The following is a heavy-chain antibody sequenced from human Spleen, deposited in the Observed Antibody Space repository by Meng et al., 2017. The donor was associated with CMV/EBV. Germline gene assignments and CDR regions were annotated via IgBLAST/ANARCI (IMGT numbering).Heavy chain of an antibody. Sequence: ASVKVSCKASGYLFTSYGISWVRQAPGQGLEWMGWISAYNGNIDYAQKFQGRVTMTRDTSISTAYMELSRLRSDDTAVYYCARGYCSGGSCFEVDPWGQGTLVTVSS. V-gene: IGHV1-18*01. CDR3: ARGYCSGGSCFEVDP. CDR1: GYLFTSYG. J-gene: IGHJ5*02. D-gene: IGHD2-15*01. CDR2: ISAYNGNI.